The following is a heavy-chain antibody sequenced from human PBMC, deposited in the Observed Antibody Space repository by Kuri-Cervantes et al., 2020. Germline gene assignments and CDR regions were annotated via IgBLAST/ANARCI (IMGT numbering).Heavy chain of an antibody. D-gene: IGHD3-16*01. V-gene: IGHV3-30-3*01. J-gene: IGHJ3*01. CDR3: AKVRPSETHYGAFDF. Sequence: GESLKISCAASGFTFSSYAMHWVRQAPGKGLEWVAVISHDGSNKYYADSVKGRFTISRDNSKNTLYLQMNSLRAEETAVYYCAKVRPSETHYGAFDFWGQGTVVTVSS. CDR1: GFTFSSYA. CDR2: ISHDGSNK.